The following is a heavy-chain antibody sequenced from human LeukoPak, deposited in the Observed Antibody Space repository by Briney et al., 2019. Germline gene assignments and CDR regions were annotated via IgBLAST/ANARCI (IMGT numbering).Heavy chain of an antibody. J-gene: IGHJ4*02. D-gene: IGHD4-23*01. V-gene: IGHV3-30-3*01. CDR1: GFTFSTYW. Sequence: GGSLRLSCSASGFTFSTYWMSWVRQAPGKGLEWVAVTSSDESNKYYADSVKGRFTISRDNSKNTLYLQMNSLRAEDTALYYCARGRPHGNDYWGQGTLVTVSS. CDR3: ARGRPHGNDY. CDR2: TSSDESNK.